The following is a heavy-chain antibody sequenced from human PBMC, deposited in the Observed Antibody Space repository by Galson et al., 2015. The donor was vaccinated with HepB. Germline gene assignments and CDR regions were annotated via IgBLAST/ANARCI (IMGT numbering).Heavy chain of an antibody. V-gene: IGHV1-18*04. Sequence: SVKVSCKASGYTFTSYGISWVRQAPGQGLEWMGWISAYNGNTNYAQKLQGRVTMTTDTSTNTAYMELRSLRSDDTAVYYCAREGGGYCSSTSCPPDYYYGMDVWGQGTTVTVSS. J-gene: IGHJ6*02. D-gene: IGHD2-2*03. CDR1: GYTFTSYG. CDR3: AREGGGYCSSTSCPPDYYYGMDV. CDR2: ISAYNGNT.